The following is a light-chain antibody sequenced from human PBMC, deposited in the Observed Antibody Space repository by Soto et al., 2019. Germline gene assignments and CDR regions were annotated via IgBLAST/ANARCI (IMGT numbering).Light chain of an antibody. J-gene: IGKJ5*01. Sequence: EIVLTQSPATLSLSPGERATLSCRASQSVSSYLVWYQQKPGQAPRLLIYDASNRATGIPARFSGSGSGTDFTLTISSLEPEDFAVYYCQQRSNWPITFGQGTDWRL. CDR3: QQRSNWPIT. V-gene: IGKV3-11*01. CDR2: DAS. CDR1: QSVSSY.